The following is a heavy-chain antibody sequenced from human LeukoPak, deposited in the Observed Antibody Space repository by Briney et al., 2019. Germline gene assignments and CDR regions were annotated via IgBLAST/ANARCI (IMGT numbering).Heavy chain of an antibody. CDR3: AREGGKYYFDY. CDR1: GGSISSGGYN. Sequence: SQTLSLTCTVSGGSISSGGYNWSWIRQHPGKGLEWIGYIYYSGSTYYNPSLKSRVTISVDTSKNQFSLKLSSVTAADTAVYYCAREGGKYYFDYWGQGTLVTVSS. CDR2: IYYSGST. J-gene: IGHJ4*02. V-gene: IGHV4-31*03. D-gene: IGHD3-16*01.